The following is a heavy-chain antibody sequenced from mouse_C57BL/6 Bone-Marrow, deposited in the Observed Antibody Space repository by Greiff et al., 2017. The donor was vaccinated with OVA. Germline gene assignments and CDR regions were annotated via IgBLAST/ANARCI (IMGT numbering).Heavy chain of an antibody. CDR3: QWEDD. D-gene: IGHD4-1*01. CDR2: INPSSGYT. Sequence: QVQLQQSGAELAKPGASVKLSCTASGYTFTSYWMHWVKQRPGPGLEWIGYINPSSGYTKYNQKFKDKATLTADKSSSTAYMQLSGLADEDSAVYYSQWEDDWGQGTTLTVSS. CDR1: GYTFTSYW. V-gene: IGHV1-7*01. J-gene: IGHJ2*01.